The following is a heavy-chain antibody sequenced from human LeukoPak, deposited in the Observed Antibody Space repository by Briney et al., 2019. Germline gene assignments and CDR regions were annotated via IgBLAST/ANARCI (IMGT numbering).Heavy chain of an antibody. CDR2: IRQDGGQT. V-gene: IGHV3-7*01. J-gene: IGHJ3*02. CDR1: RFTISSYW. CDR3: ARDKHNPGSAFDI. D-gene: IGHD5-24*01. Sequence: PGGSLRLSCAASRFTISSYWMSWVRQAPGKGLEWVANIRQDGGQTYYVDSVKGRFTISRDNAKNSLYLQVNSLRAEDTAVYYCARDKHNPGSAFDIWGQGTMLTVSS.